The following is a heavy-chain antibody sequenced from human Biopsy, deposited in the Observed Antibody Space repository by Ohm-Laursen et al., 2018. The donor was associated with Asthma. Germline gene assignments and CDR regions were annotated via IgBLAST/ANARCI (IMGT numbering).Heavy chain of an antibody. CDR2: ISSSSSTI. J-gene: IGHJ4*02. CDR3: ARFKRGYSYGYAGVFDY. Sequence: SLRLSCAASGFTFSSYSVNWVRQAPGKGLEWVSYISSSSSTIYYADSVKGRFTISRDNAKNSLYLQMNSLRDEDTAAYYCARFKRGYSYGYAGVFDYWGQGTLVTVSS. V-gene: IGHV3-48*02. CDR1: GFTFSSYS. D-gene: IGHD5-18*01.